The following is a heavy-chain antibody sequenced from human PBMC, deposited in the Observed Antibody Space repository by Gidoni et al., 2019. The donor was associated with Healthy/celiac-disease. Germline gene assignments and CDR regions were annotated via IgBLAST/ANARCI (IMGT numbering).Heavy chain of an antibody. CDR1: GFTFDDYA. D-gene: IGHD3-9*01. CDR2: ISWISGSI. CDR3: AKDRYGGFDY. V-gene: IGHV3-9*01. Sequence: EVQLVESGGGLVQPGRSLRLSCAASGFTFDDYAMHWVRQAPGKGLEWVSGISWISGSIGYADSVKGRFTISRDNAKNSLYLQMNSLRAEDTALYYCAKDRYGGFDYWGQGTLVTVSS. J-gene: IGHJ4*02.